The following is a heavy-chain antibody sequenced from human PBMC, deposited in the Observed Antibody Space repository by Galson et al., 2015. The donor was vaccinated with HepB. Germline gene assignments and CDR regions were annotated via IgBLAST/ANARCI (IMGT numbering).Heavy chain of an antibody. D-gene: IGHD6-13*01. J-gene: IGHJ6*02. V-gene: IGHV3-48*03. CDR1: GFTFSSYE. CDR3: ARDTQGSSWYGDYYYYGMDV. CDR2: ISSSGSTI. Sequence: SLRLSCAASGFTFSSYEMNWVRQAPGKGLEWVSYISSSGSTIYYADSVKGRFTISRDNAKNSLYLQMNSLRAEDTAVYYCARDTQGSSWYGDYYYYGMDVWGQGTTVTVSS.